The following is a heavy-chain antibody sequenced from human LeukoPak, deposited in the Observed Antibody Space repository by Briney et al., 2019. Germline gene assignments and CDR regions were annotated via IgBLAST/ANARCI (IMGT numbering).Heavy chain of an antibody. CDR2: ISAYNGNT. CDR3: ARDNSVEDTAWWFDP. J-gene: IGHJ5*02. CDR1: GYTFTSYD. V-gene: IGHV1-18*01. D-gene: IGHD4-23*01. Sequence: GASVTVSCKASGYTFTSYDINWVRQATGQGLEWMGWISAYNGNTNYAQKLQGRVTMTTDTSTSTAYMELRSLRSDDTAVYYCARDNSVEDTAWWFDPWGQGTLVTVSS.